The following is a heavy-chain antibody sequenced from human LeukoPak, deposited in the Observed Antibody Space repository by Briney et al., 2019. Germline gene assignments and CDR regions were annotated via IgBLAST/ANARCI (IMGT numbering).Heavy chain of an antibody. D-gene: IGHD4-17*01. Sequence: SDTLSLTCAVSADSFSSHYWTWIRQPPGKGLEWIGYISYIGSTNYNPSLKSRVTISIDTSKNQFSLKLSSVTAADTAVYYCARDLVTVTKGFDIWGQGTMVSVSS. J-gene: IGHJ3*02. CDR3: ARDLVTVTKGFDI. CDR2: ISYIGST. CDR1: ADSFSSHY. V-gene: IGHV4-59*11.